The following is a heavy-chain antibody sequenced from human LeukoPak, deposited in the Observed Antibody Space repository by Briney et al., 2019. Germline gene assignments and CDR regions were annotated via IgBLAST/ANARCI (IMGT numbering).Heavy chain of an antibody. J-gene: IGHJ4*02. CDR3: VMVRGVSFDY. V-gene: IGHV3-23*01. CDR1: GFTSSSYA. Sequence: GGSLRLSCAASGFTSSSYAMSWVRQAPGKGLEWVSGISGSGGRTHYADSVKGRFTISRDNAKNSLYLQMNSLRDEDTAVYYCVMVRGVSFDYWGQGTLVTVSS. CDR2: ISGSGGRT. D-gene: IGHD3-10*01.